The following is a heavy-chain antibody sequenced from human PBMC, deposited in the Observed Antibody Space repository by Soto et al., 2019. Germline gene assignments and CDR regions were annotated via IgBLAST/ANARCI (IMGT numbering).Heavy chain of an antibody. CDR3: ARDDIVVVTD. V-gene: IGHV4-38-2*02. CDR2: IYHSGST. Sequence: SETLSLTCTVSGYSMSSGYYWGWIRQSPGRGLEWIGSIYHSGSTYYNPSLKSRVTISVDTSKNQFSLKLSSVTAADTAVYYCARDDIVVVTDWGQGTMVTVSS. CDR1: GYSMSSGYY. D-gene: IGHD2-21*02. J-gene: IGHJ3*01.